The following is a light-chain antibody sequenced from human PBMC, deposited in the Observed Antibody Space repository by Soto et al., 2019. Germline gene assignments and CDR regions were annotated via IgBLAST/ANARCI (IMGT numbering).Light chain of an antibody. Sequence: DIQMTQSPSSLSASVGDRVTITCRASQGISNYLAWYQQKPGKVPKLLIYAASTLKSGVPSRFSGSGFGTDFTLTISSLRPEDVATYYCQKYNSAPLTFGGGTKVEIK. J-gene: IGKJ4*01. CDR2: AAS. V-gene: IGKV1-27*01. CDR1: QGISNY. CDR3: QKYNSAPLT.